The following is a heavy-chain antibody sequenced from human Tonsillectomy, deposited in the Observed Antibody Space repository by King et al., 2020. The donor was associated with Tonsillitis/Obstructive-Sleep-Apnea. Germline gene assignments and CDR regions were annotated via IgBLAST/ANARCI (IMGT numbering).Heavy chain of an antibody. J-gene: IGHJ6*03. CDR3: ARGYYYYYMDV. CDR1: GGSLSTYY. Sequence: QLQESGPGLVKPSETLSLTCTVSGGSLSTYYWSWIRQPPGKGLWWGVCIYYTGSTIYNPSLPSRVTIYADTSKTQFSLKLSSVTAADTAVYYCARGYYYYYMDVWGKGTTVTVSS. V-gene: IGHV4-59*01. CDR2: IYYTGST.